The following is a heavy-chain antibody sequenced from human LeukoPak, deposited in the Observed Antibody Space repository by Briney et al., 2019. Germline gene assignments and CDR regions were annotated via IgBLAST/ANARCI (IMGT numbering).Heavy chain of an antibody. Sequence: GGSLRLSCAASGFTFNNYAMNWVRQAPGKGLEWVSYFNSQNDVIRYANSVKGRFTISRDNAKNSVYLQMNSLRDEDTAVYYCARSSYYYFDYWGQGALVTVSS. V-gene: IGHV3-48*02. CDR2: FNSQNDVI. CDR1: GFTFNNYA. J-gene: IGHJ4*02. D-gene: IGHD3-10*01. CDR3: ARSSYYYFDY.